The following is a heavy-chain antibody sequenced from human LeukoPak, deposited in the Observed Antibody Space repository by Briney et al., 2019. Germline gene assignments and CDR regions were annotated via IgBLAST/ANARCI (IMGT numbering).Heavy chain of an antibody. V-gene: IGHV4-31*03. J-gene: IGHJ6*02. CDR3: ARANYDFWSGSYGMDV. Sequence: SETLSLTCTVSGGSISSGGYYWSWIRQHPGKGLEWIGYIYYSGSTNYNPSLKSRVTISVDTSKNQFSLKLSSVTAADTAVYYCARANYDFWSGSYGMDVWGQGTTVTVSS. D-gene: IGHD3-3*01. CDR1: GGSISSGGYY. CDR2: IYYSGST.